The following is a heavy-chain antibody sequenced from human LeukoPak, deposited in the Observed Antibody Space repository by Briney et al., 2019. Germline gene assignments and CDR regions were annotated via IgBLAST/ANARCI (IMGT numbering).Heavy chain of an antibody. CDR3: TRLPLDYSLDY. J-gene: IGHJ4*02. Sequence: SETLSPTCTVSGDSIRTTSYWCGWIRQSPAKGLEWIGSMSYIGLTSYNPSLKSRVTISVDTSKTQFSLHLSSVTAADTAVYYCTRLPLDYSLDYWGQGTLVSASS. D-gene: IGHD4-11*01. CDR2: MSYIGLT. CDR1: GDSIRTTSYW. V-gene: IGHV4-39*01.